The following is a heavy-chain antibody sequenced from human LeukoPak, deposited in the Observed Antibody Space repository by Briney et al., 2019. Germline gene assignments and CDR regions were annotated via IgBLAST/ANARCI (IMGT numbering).Heavy chain of an antibody. Sequence: ASVKVSCKASGYTFTNYDISWVRQATGQGLEWVGWMNPKSGNTGSGEKFQGRVTMTRDTSISTAYMELSSLRSEDTAIYYCARAAGDLDYWGQGTLVTVSS. CDR3: ARAAGDLDY. J-gene: IGHJ4*02. CDR2: MNPKSGNT. CDR1: GYTFTNYD. V-gene: IGHV1-8*01.